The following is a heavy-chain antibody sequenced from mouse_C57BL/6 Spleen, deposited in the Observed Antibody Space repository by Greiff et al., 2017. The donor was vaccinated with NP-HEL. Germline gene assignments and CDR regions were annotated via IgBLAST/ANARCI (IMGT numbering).Heavy chain of an antibody. D-gene: IGHD2-1*01. J-gene: IGHJ4*01. CDR2: IFPGDGDT. CDR1: GYAFSGYW. V-gene: IGHV1-80*01. CDR3: ARSLYPYYAMDY. Sequence: QVQLKESGAELVKPGASVKISCKASGYAFSGYWMNWVKQRPGKGLEWIGQIFPGDGDTNYNGKFKGKATLTADKSSSTAYMQLSSLTSEDSAVYFCARSLYPYYAMDYWGQGTSVTVSS.